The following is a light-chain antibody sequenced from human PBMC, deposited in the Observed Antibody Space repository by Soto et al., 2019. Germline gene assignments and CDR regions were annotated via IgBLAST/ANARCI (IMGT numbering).Light chain of an antibody. CDR2: AAS. V-gene: IGKV1-39*01. CDR3: QQTYSTPIP. J-gene: IGKJ5*01. CDR1: QSISSY. Sequence: DIRMTQDPSSLSASVEDRVTITCRAGQSISSYLNWYAQKPREAPKLLIYAASSLQSGVPSRFSGSGSGTDFTLTISSLQPEDFATYYSQQTYSTPIPFGQGARLEIK.